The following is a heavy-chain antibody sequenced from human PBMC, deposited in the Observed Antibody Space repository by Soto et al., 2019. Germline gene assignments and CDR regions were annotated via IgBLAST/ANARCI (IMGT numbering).Heavy chain of an antibody. V-gene: IGHV4-61*01. D-gene: IGHD6-19*01. Sequence: LSHRSSVAHVSGRNGRYIWTWNLQPPGKGLEWIGNIYYNGNTNYNPSLKSRVTISLDTSKNQFSLDLRSATAAGTAMYYCARDGLVGVAGVVWGQGPRVNVS. J-gene: IGHJ4*02. CDR2: IYYNGNT. CDR3: ARDGLVGVAGVV. CDR1: HVSGRNGRYI.